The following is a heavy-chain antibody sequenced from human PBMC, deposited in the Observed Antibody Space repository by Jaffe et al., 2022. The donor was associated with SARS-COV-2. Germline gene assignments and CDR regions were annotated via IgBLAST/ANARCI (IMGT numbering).Heavy chain of an antibody. Sequence: QLQLQESGPGLVKPSETLSLTCTVSGGSISSSSYYWGWIRQPPGKGLEWIGSIYYSGSTYYNPSLKSRVTISVDTSKNQFSLKLSSVTAADTAVYYCARQDYYDSSGYYYASSYLNYWGQGTLVTVSS. J-gene: IGHJ4*02. CDR1: GGSISSSSYY. V-gene: IGHV4-39*01. CDR3: ARQDYYDSSGYYYASSYLNY. CDR2: IYYSGST. D-gene: IGHD3-22*01.